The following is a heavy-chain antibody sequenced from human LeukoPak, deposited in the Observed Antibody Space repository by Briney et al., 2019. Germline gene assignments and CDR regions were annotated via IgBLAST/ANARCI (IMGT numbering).Heavy chain of an antibody. CDR1: GFTFDDYG. CDR3: ARDSSRLLWFGELLYGTYYFDY. D-gene: IGHD3-10*01. CDR2: INWNGGST. V-gene: IGHV3-20*04. J-gene: IGHJ4*02. Sequence: GGSLRLSCAASGFTFDDYGMSWVRQAPGKGLEWVSGINWNGGSTGYADSVKGRFTISRDNAKNSLYLQMNSLRAEDTALYYCARDSSRLLWFGELLYGTYYFDYWGQGTLVTVS.